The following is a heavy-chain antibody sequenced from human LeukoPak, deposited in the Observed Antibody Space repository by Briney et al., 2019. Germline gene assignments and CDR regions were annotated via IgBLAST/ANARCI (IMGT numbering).Heavy chain of an antibody. CDR1: GFTFDDYA. CDR2: ISWNSGSI. J-gene: IGHJ4*02. Sequence: GGSLRLSCAASGFTFDDYAMHWVRQAPVKGLEWVSGISWNSGSIGYADSVKGRFTISRDNAKNSLYLQMNSQRAEDTALYYCAKDAGTKTYYDILTGYYSDHYFDYWGQGTLVTVSS. D-gene: IGHD3-9*01. V-gene: IGHV3-9*01. CDR3: AKDAGTKTYYDILTGYYSDHYFDY.